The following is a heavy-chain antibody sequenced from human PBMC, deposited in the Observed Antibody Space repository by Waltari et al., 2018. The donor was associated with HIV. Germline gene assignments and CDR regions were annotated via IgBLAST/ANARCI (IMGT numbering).Heavy chain of an antibody. J-gene: IGHJ4*02. CDR1: GYNFTNYW. V-gene: IGHV5-51*01. CDR2: IYPGDSDT. CDR3: AKTYCGSTSCYSVFSY. Sequence: EVQLVQSGAEVKKPGESLKISCKGSGYNFTNYWLGWVRQMPGKGLEWMGIIYPGDSDTRYSPSFQGQVTFSADKSISTAYLQWSSLKASDSAMYYCAKTYCGSTSCYSVFSYWGQGTLVTVSS. D-gene: IGHD2-2*01.